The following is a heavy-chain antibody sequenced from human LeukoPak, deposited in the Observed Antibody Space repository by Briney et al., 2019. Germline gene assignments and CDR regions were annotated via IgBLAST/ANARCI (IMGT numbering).Heavy chain of an antibody. CDR2: INQGGSEK. CDR3: ARDPDSSGYPFDY. Sequence: GGSLRLSCTGSGFTFSSYWMSWVRQAPGKGLEWLANINQGGSEKYFVDSVKGRFTISRDNAKNSLFLQMNSLRAEDTAVYYCARDPDSSGYPFDYWGQGTLVTVSS. D-gene: IGHD3-22*01. J-gene: IGHJ4*02. CDR1: GFTFSSYW. V-gene: IGHV3-7*01.